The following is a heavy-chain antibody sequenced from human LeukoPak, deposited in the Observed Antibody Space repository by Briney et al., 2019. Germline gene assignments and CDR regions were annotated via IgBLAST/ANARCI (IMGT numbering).Heavy chain of an antibody. Sequence: NPSETLSLTCAVYGGSFSGYYWSWIRQPPGKGLEWIGEINHSGSTNYNPSLKSRVTISVDTSKNQFSLKLSSVTAADTAVYYCAREPYSYGFYYWGQGTLVTVSS. CDR1: GGSFSGYY. V-gene: IGHV4-34*01. CDR2: INHSGST. CDR3: AREPYSYGFYY. D-gene: IGHD5-18*01. J-gene: IGHJ4*02.